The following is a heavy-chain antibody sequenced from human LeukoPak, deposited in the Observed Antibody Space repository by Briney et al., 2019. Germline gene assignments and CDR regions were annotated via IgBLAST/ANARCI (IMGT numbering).Heavy chain of an antibody. CDR3: ARDYGSGSYYRY. D-gene: IGHD3-10*01. J-gene: IGHJ4*02. CDR2: IKQDGSEK. CDR1: GFTFSSYW. Sequence: GGSLRLSCAASGFTFSSYWMSWVRQAPGKGLEWVANIKQDGSEKYYVDSVKGRFTISRDNAKNSLYLQMNSMRPEDTAVYYCARDYGSGSYYRYWGQGTLVTVSS. V-gene: IGHV3-7*03.